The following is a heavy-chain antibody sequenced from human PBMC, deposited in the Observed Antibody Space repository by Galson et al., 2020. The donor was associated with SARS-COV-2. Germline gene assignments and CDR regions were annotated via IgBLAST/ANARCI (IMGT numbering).Heavy chain of an antibody. CDR3: ATGGRMSRVCLYS. J-gene: IGHJ4*02. CDR2: IHKSGST. Sequence: SQTLSLTCTVSGDSIGSDYWNWMRQPPGKGLEWIAYIHKSGSTDYNPSLKSRVTISRDTSRNQFSLKLTSVTAADTAVYYCATGGRMSRVCLYSWGQGTPVTVST. V-gene: IGHV4-59*01. CDR1: GDSIGSDY.